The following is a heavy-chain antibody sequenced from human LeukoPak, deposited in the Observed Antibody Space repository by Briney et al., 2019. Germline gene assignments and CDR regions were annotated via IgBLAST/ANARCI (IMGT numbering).Heavy chain of an antibody. CDR2: INPSGGST. CDR3: ARVAIIGATGDH. Sequence: ASVTVSCKASGYTFTSYYMHWVRHAPGQGLELMGIINPSGGSTAYAQRFQGRVTMTRDMSTSTVYMELSNLKSEDTAVYYCARVAIIGATGDHWGQGTLVTVSS. J-gene: IGHJ4*02. CDR1: GYTFTSYY. D-gene: IGHD1-1*01. V-gene: IGHV1-46*01.